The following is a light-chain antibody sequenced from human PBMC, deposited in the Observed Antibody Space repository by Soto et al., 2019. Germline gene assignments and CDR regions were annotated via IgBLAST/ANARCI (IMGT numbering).Light chain of an antibody. V-gene: IGLV2-8*01. CDR2: EVS. CDR3: GSYVGSNSFG. Sequence: QSALTQPPSASGSLGQSVTIACTGTSSDIGDYNYVSWYQQHAGKAPKLMIYEVSQRPSGVPDRFSGSKSGNTASLTVSGLQAEDEADYYCGSYVGSNSFGFGGGTKVTVL. J-gene: IGLJ3*02. CDR1: SSDIGDYNY.